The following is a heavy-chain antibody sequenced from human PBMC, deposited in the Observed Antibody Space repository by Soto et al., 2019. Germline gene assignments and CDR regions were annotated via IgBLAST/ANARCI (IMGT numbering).Heavy chain of an antibody. CDR1: GFTFSCFA. Sequence: EVQLLESGGGLVQPGGSLRLSCAASGFTFSCFAMRWVRQAPGRGREWVSTPHGGADYTHYTDSVKGRFTISRDNSRNTVFLQMNSLTAGDSAIYYCAKNRGPGSYTIWSFNVWGRGTPVTVSS. J-gene: IGHJ2*01. CDR2: PHGGADYT. D-gene: IGHD1-26*01. V-gene: IGHV3-23*01. CDR3: AKNRGPGSYTIWSFNV.